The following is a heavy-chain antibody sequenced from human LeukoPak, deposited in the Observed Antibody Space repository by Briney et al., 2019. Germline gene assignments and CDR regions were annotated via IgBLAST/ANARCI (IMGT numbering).Heavy chain of an antibody. CDR1: GGTFSSYA. Sequence: SVKVSCKASGGTFSSYAISWVRQAPGQGLEWMGGIIPIFGTANYAQKFQGRVTITADESTSTAYMELSSLRSEDTAVYYCARDRRYYDSSGYYPSDAFDIWGQGTMVTVSS. D-gene: IGHD3-22*01. CDR3: ARDRRYYDSSGYYPSDAFDI. V-gene: IGHV1-69*01. CDR2: IIPIFGTA. J-gene: IGHJ3*02.